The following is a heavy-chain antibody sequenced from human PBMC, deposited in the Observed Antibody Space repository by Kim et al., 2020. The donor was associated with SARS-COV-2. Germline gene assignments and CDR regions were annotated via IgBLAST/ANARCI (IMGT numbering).Heavy chain of an antibody. V-gene: IGHV3-48*02. D-gene: IGHD4-4*01. Sequence: GGSLILSCAASGFNFNIYSMNWVRQAPGKGLEFVSYITGSSSVIHYSDSVKGRFTISRDNAQNSLYLQMNNLRDEDTALYFCTTGLQHAFENWGQGTLVTVSS. CDR3: TTGLQHAFEN. CDR2: ITGSSSVI. J-gene: IGHJ4*02. CDR1: GFNFNIYS.